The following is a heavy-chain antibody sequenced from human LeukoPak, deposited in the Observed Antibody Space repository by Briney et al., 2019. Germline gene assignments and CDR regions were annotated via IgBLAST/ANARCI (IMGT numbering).Heavy chain of an antibody. CDR3: ARGGYSSSWLSGINWFDP. V-gene: IGHV1-8*01. CDR1: RYTFTSYD. CDR2: MNPNSGNT. D-gene: IGHD6-13*01. Sequence: GASLKVSCKASRYTFTSYDINWVRQATGQGLEWMGWMNPNSGNTGYAQKYQGRVTMTRNTSISTAYMELSSLRSEDTAVYYCARGGYSSSWLSGINWFDPWGQGTLVTVSS. J-gene: IGHJ5*02.